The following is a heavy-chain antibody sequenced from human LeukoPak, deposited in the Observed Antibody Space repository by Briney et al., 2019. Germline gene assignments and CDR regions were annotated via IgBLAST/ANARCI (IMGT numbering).Heavy chain of an antibody. D-gene: IGHD2-2*01. Sequence: SETLSLTCTVSGGSISSYYWSWIRQPPGKGLEWIGYIYYSGSTNYNPSLKSRVTISVDTSKNQFSLKLSSVTAADTAVYYCARAHGGVPDAYRYMDVWGKGTTVTVSS. V-gene: IGHV4-59*01. CDR3: ARAHGGVPDAYRYMDV. J-gene: IGHJ6*03. CDR2: IYYSGST. CDR1: GGSISSYY.